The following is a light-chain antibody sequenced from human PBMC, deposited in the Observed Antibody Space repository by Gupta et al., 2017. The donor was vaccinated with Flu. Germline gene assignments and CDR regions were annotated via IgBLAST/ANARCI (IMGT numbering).Light chain of an antibody. CDR1: QSVDSH. CDR2: GAS. CDR3: QQYDSSPLT. J-gene: IGKJ5*01. V-gene: IGKV3-20*01. Sequence: EVAWTHSPRTLSLSPGERATLSCRASQSVDSHLSWHQQKPGQAPRLLFLGASSRAAAIPDRFSGSGSGTDSTLTISRLEHEDFAVYFCQQYDSSPLTFGQGTRLEIK.